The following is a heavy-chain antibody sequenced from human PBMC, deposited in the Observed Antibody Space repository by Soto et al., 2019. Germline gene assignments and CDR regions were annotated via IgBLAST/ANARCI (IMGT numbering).Heavy chain of an antibody. V-gene: IGHV3-48*03. CDR1: GFTFSDYE. CDR2: IDSSGSGI. CDR3: AREELNCGGDCFVY. Sequence: GGSLRLSCVASGFTFSDYEMSWVRQAPGKGLEWVSYIDSSGSGIYYADSMKGRFTTFRDNAKNSLYLQMNSLRGEDTAVYYCAREELNCGGDCFVYWGRGTPVTVSS. J-gene: IGHJ4*02. D-gene: IGHD2-21*01.